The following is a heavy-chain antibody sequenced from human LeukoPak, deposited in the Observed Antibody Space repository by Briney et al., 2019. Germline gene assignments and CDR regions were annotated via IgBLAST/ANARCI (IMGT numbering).Heavy chain of an antibody. CDR2: INADGSER. D-gene: IGHD4-17*01. J-gene: IGHJ3*02. V-gene: IGHV3-7*01. CDR3: ARGHYGLDI. Sequence: GGSLRLSCAASGFIFTDYGMHWVRQAPGKGLEWVAHINADGSERDSVDSGTGRFTISKGNAKNSVYLQLSSLRAEDTARYYCARGHYGLDIWGQGTMVTVSS. CDR1: GFIFTDYG.